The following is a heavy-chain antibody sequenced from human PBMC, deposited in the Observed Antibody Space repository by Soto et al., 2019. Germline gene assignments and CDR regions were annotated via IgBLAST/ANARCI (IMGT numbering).Heavy chain of an antibody. CDR2: IDHSGGT. Sequence: PSETLSLTCAVYGGSFSGYYWSWIRQPPGKGLEWIGEIDHSGGTNYNPSLKSRVTTSVDTSKNQFSLKLSSVTAADTAVYFCARGGKQQLVRSQYFDLWGRGTLVTVSS. V-gene: IGHV4-34*01. J-gene: IGHJ2*01. CDR3: ARGGKQQLVRSQYFDL. D-gene: IGHD6-13*01. CDR1: GGSFSGYY.